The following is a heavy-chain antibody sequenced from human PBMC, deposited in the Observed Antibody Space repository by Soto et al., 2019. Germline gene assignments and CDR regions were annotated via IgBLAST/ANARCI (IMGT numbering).Heavy chain of an antibody. CDR2: IRSKTNNYAT. CDR1: GFTFSGSA. V-gene: IGHV3-73*02. D-gene: IGHD6-13*01. Sequence: EVQLVESGGGLVQPGGSLKVSCAASGFTFSGSAMHWVRQASGKGLEWVGRIRSKTNNYATAYAASVRGRFTISRDDSKNTVSLQMNSLKIEDTAVYYCARPRGTWYYDYWGQGTLVTVSS. CDR3: ARPRGTWYYDY. J-gene: IGHJ4*02.